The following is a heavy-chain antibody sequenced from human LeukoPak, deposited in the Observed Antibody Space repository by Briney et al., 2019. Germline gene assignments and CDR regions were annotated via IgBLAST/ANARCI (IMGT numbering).Heavy chain of an antibody. J-gene: IGHJ5*02. CDR3: ARDPYYDFWSSYYLGWFDP. D-gene: IGHD3-3*01. CDR1: GFTFSSYS. CDR2: ISSSSSTI. V-gene: IGHV3-48*01. Sequence: GGSLRLSCAASGFTFSSYSMNWVRQAPGKGLEWVSYISSSSSTIYYADSVKGRFTISRDNAKNSLYLQMNSLRAEDTAVYYCARDPYYDFWSSYYLGWFDPWGQGTLVTASS.